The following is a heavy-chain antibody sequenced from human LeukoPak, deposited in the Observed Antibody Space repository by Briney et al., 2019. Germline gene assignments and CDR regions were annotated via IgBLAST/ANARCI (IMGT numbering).Heavy chain of an antibody. CDR3: ARVGPATAFDY. V-gene: IGHV3-64*02. Sequence: PGGSLRLSCAASGFTLSSFSMHWVRQSSGRGLEYVSAINYKGGPTYYADSVKGRFTISRDNSKNTLYLQMASLRDEDVGVYYCARVGPATAFDYWGQGTQVTVSS. CDR2: INYKGGPT. CDR1: GFTLSSFS. J-gene: IGHJ4*02.